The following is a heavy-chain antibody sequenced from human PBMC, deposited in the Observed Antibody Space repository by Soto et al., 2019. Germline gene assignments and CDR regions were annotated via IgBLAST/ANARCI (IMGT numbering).Heavy chain of an antibody. V-gene: IGHV3-33*01. D-gene: IGHD2-21*01. CDR2: IWYDGTNK. Sequence: QVHLVESGGGVVQPGRSLRLSCAASGFTFSTSVMHWVRQAPGKGLEWVALIWYDGTNKYYADSVRGRFTISRDNSKNTLYLQMNSLSAEDTAVYYCARDTPYHSSGFCYHFDYWGQGSLVTVSS. CDR3: ARDTPYHSSGFCYHFDY. CDR1: GFTFSTSV. J-gene: IGHJ4*02.